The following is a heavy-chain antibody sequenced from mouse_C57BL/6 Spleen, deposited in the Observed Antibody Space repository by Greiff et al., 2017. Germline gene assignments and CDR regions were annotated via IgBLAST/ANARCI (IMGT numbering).Heavy chain of an antibody. CDR2: INPNNGGT. CDR1: GYTFTDYN. Sequence: SGPELVKPGASVKIPCKASGYTFTDYNMDWVKQSHGKSLEWIGDINPNNGGTIYNQKFKGKATLTVDKSSSTAYMELRSLTSEDTAVYYCARSNYVGDYAMDYWGQGTSVTVSS. CDR3: ARSNYVGDYAMDY. D-gene: IGHD2-5*01. J-gene: IGHJ4*01. V-gene: IGHV1-18*01.